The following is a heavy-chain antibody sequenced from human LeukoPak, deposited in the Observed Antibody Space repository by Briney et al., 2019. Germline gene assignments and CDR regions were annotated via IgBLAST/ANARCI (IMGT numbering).Heavy chain of an antibody. CDR2: ITGSADST. D-gene: IGHD3-10*01. Sequence: GGSPRLSCAASGFAFSSYGMSWVRQAPGKGLEWVSSITGSADSTYYADSVKGRFTISRDNSKNTVYLHLNGLGAEDTAVYYCAKDRSVWFGEFLNWGQGTLPTVSS. CDR1: GFAFSSYG. V-gene: IGHV3-23*01. J-gene: IGHJ4*02. CDR3: AKDRSVWFGEFLN.